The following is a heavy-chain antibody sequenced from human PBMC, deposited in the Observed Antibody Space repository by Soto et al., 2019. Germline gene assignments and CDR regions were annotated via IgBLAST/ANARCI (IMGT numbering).Heavy chain of an antibody. J-gene: IGHJ4*02. CDR1: GFTVSSSY. D-gene: IGHD2-15*01. CDR2: ISGSGGST. V-gene: IGHV3-23*04. Sequence: EVQLVESGGGLIQPGGSLRLSCAASGFTVSSSYMSWVRQAPGKGLEWVSAISGSGGSTYYADSVKGRFTISRDNSKNTLYLQMNSLRAEDTAVYYCAKAGDIVVVVAATDYWGQGTLVTVSS. CDR3: AKAGDIVVVVAATDY.